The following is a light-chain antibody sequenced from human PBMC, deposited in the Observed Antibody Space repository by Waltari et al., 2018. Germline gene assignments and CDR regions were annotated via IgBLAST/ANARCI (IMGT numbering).Light chain of an antibody. CDR3: QQYNRWPPIT. CDR2: EAS. Sequence: EIVMTQSPATLSVSPGERATLSCRASQSGFSNVAWYQQKPGQAPRLLMYEASIRATGISARFRGSGSGTEFTLTISSVQSEDFAVYYCQQYNRWPPITFGQGTRLDIK. J-gene: IGKJ5*01. CDR1: QSGFSN. V-gene: IGKV3-15*01.